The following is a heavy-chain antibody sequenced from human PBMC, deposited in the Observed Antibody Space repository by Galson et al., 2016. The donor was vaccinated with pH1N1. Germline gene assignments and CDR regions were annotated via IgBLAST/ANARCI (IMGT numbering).Heavy chain of an antibody. V-gene: IGHV1-8*03. CDR2: VRPNSGNT. J-gene: IGHJ4*02. D-gene: IGHD2-15*01. Sequence: SVKVSCKASGHTFTNYDINWVRQATGQGLEWMGWVRPNSGNTGYAQKFQGRVTITMNTSINTAYVELSSLKSEDTAIYYCARGSCRDGSCYSGWVWGQGTLVTVSS. CDR3: ARGSCRDGSCYSGWV. CDR1: GHTFTNYD.